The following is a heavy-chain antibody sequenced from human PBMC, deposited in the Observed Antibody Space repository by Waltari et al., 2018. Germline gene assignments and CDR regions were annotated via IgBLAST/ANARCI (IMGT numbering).Heavy chain of an antibody. D-gene: IGHD6-13*01. J-gene: IGHJ4*02. V-gene: IGHV3-23*01. CDR2: ISGSGGST. Sequence: MSWVRQAPGKGLEWVSAISGSGGSTYYADSVKGRFTISRDNSKNTLYLQMNSLRAEDTAVYYCAKFAYSTNGWGQGTLVTVSS. CDR3: AKFAYSTNG.